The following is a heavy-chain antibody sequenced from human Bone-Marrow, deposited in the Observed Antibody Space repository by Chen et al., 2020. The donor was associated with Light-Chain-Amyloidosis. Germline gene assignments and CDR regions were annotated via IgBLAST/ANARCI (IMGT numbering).Heavy chain of an antibody. CDR1: GYTFPNYW. CDR3: ARRRDGYNFDY. Sequence: EVQLEQSGPEVIKPGESLKISCKGSGYTFPNYWIGWVRQMPGKGLEWMGVIYPDDSEARYSPSFEGQVTISADKSITTAYLQWRSLKASDTAMYYCARRRDGYNFDYWGQGTLVTVSS. D-gene: IGHD5-12*01. CDR2: IYPDDSEA. V-gene: IGHV5-51*01. J-gene: IGHJ4*02.